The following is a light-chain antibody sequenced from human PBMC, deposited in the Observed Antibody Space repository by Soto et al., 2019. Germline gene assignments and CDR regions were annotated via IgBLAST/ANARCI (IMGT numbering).Light chain of an antibody. V-gene: IGKV3-11*01. J-gene: IGKJ5*01. Sequence: EIVLTQSPATLSLSPGERATLSCRASQSVTSNIAWYQQKQGQAPRLLIYDASSRATGIPAKFSGSGSGTDFTLTISSLEPEDSAIYFCQQRETFGQGTRLEIK. CDR3: QQRET. CDR2: DAS. CDR1: QSVTSN.